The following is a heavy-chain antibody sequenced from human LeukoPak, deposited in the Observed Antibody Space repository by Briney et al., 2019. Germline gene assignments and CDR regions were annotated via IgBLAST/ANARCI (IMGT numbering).Heavy chain of an antibody. D-gene: IGHD5/OR15-5a*01. CDR2: ISGSGGAT. CDR3: ACRGVSTTNWFDP. V-gene: IGHV3-23*01. Sequence: GGSLRLSCVASGFSFSSYAMSWVRQAPGKGREWVSGISGSGGATYYTDSVKGRFTISRDKSKNTLYLQMNSLRAEDTAVYYCACRGVSTTNWFDPWGQGTLVTVSS. CDR1: GFSFSSYA. J-gene: IGHJ5*02.